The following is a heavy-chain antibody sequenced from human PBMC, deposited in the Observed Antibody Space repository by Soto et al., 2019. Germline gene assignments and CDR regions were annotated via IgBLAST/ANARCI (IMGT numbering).Heavy chain of an antibody. D-gene: IGHD3-10*01. CDR3: ARSVFETIYHNPRLYHYNMDV. CDR1: GDALTSFQ. V-gene: IGHV4-59*01. Sequence: SETLSLTCSVSGDALTSFQWSWIRQSPGKGLEWIGHIYYTGATRYNPSLRSRVTISVDTSKNQFSLRVTSVTAADTAAYYCARSVFETIYHNPRLYHYNMDVWGKGTTVTVSS. J-gene: IGHJ6*03. CDR2: IYYTGAT.